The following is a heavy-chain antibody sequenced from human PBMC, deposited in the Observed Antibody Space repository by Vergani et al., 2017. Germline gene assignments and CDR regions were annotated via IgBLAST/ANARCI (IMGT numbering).Heavy chain of an antibody. V-gene: IGHV4-4*02. CDR2: IYYSGST. D-gene: IGHD3-22*01. Sequence: QVQLQESGPGLVKPSGTLSLTCAVSGGSISSSNWWSWVRQPPGKGLEWIGYIYYSGSTYYNPSLKSRVTISVDTSKNQFSLKLSSVTAADTAVYYCARSFAGYYDSSGYYFAGFDYWGQGTLVTVSS. CDR3: ARSFAGYYDSSGYYFAGFDY. CDR1: GGSISSSNW. J-gene: IGHJ4*02.